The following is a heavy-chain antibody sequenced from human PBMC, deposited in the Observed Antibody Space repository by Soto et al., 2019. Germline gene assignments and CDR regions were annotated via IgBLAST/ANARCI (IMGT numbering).Heavy chain of an antibody. J-gene: IGHJ6*02. V-gene: IGHV4-34*01. D-gene: IGHD3-10*01. Sequence: NPSETLSLTCAVYGGSFSGYYWSWIRQPPGKGLEWIGEINHSGSTNYNPSLKSRVTISVDTSKNQFSLKLSSVTAADTAVYYCARTRGRRFGELLYRANYYGMDVWGQGTTVTVYS. CDR3: ARTRGRRFGELLYRANYYGMDV. CDR2: INHSGST. CDR1: GGSFSGYY.